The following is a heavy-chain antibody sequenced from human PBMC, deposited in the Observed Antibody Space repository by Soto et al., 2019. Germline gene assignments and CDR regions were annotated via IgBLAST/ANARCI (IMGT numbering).Heavy chain of an antibody. CDR1: GYTFTSYA. J-gene: IGHJ2*01. CDR2: INAGNGNT. Sequence: QVQLVQSGAEVKKPGASVKVSCKASGYTFTSYAMHWVRQAPGQRLEWMGWINAGNGNTKYSQKFQGRVTVTRDTSARTAYMELSSLRSEDTAVYYCARAISSVTTFDFDLWGRGTLVTVSS. V-gene: IGHV1-3*01. D-gene: IGHD4-17*01. CDR3: ARAISSVTTFDFDL.